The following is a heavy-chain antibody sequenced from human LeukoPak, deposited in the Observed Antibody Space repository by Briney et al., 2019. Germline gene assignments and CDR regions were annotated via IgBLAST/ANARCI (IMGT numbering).Heavy chain of an antibody. V-gene: IGHV1-24*01. Sequence: AASVKVSCKVSGYSLTELSMHWVRQAPGKGLEWMGGFDPDDGETPLFAQKFQGRVSMTEDTSTSTAYMELRSLRSDDTAVYYCARGAAAAGMSSVVDYWGQGTLVTVSS. D-gene: IGHD6-13*01. CDR2: FDPDDGET. J-gene: IGHJ4*02. CDR3: ARGAAAAGMSSVVDY. CDR1: GYSLTELS.